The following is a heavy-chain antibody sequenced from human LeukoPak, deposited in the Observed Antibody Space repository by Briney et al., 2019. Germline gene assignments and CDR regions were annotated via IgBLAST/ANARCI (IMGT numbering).Heavy chain of an antibody. Sequence: GGSLRLSCAASGFTFSSYSMNWVRQAPGKGLEWVSSISSSSSYIYYADSVKGRFTISRDSSQKILNLQMNNLRVEDTATYYCARGSTYDFWSGDALDAWGQGTMVTVAS. D-gene: IGHD3-3*01. V-gene: IGHV3-21*04. J-gene: IGHJ3*01. CDR1: GFTFSSYS. CDR3: ARGSTYDFWSGDALDA. CDR2: ISSSSSYI.